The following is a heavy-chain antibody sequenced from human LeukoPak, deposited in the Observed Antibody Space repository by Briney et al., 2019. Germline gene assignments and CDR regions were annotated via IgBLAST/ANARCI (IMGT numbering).Heavy chain of an antibody. CDR1: DDSISDYY. J-gene: IGHJ4*02. Sequence: SETLSLTCTVSDDSISDYYRGWIRQPPGKGLEWIGYFHNSGTSTYNPPLKSRVTISADTSKNQFSLKLNSLTTADTAVYYCTRGAGWLIDYWGQGILVTVSS. V-gene: IGHV4-59*01. CDR3: TRGAGWLIDY. CDR2: FHNSGTS. D-gene: IGHD3-16*01.